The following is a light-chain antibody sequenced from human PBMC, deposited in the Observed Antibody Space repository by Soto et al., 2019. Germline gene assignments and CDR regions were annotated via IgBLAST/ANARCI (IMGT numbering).Light chain of an antibody. CDR2: GAS. CDR3: KQYGSSPVT. Sequence: EIVLTQSPGTLSLSPGERATLSCRASQSVSSSYLAWYQQKPGQAPRLLIYGASSRATGIPDRFSGSGSGTDFTLTISRLEPEDFAVYYCKQYGSSPVTFGQGTLLEIK. CDR1: QSVSSSY. V-gene: IGKV3-20*01. J-gene: IGKJ5*01.